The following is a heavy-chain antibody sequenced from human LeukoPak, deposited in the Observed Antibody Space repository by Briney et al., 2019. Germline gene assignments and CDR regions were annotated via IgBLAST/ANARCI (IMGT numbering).Heavy chain of an antibody. D-gene: IGHD6-19*01. CDR1: GGSISSGSYY. CDR2: IYTSGST. V-gene: IGHV4-61*02. CDR3: ARLAVAGKLVMWFDP. Sequence: SETLSLTCTVSGGSISSGSYYWSWIRQPAGKGLEWIGRIYTSGSTNYNPSLKSRVTISVDTSKNQFSLKLSSVTAADTAVYYCARLAVAGKLVMWFDPWGQGTLVTVSS. J-gene: IGHJ5*02.